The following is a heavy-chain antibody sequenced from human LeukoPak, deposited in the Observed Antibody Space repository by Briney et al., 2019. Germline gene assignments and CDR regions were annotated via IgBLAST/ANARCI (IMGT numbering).Heavy chain of an antibody. CDR1: GGTFSSYA. V-gene: IGHV1-69*13. CDR2: IIPIFGTA. J-gene: IGHJ4*02. Sequence: SVKVSCKASGGTFSSYAISWERQATGQGLEWMGGIIPIFGTANYAQKFQGRVTITADESTSTAYMELSSLRSEDTAVYYCARGGVSGYQLLPPAHWGQGTLVTVSS. CDR3: ARGGVSGYQLLPPAH. D-gene: IGHD2-2*01.